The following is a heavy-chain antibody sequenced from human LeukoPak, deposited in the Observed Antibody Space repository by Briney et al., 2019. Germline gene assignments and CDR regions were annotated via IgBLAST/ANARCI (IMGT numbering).Heavy chain of an antibody. CDR3: ARDCRPLVVVPAAIFDY. CDR1: GFAFSSYA. J-gene: IGHJ4*02. D-gene: IGHD2-2*02. Sequence: PGGSLRLSCAASGFAFSSYAMHWVRQAPGKGLEWVAVISYDGSNKYYADSVKGRFTISRDNSKNTLYLQMNSLRAEDTAVYYCARDCRPLVVVPAAIFDYWGQGTLVTVSS. V-gene: IGHV3-30-3*01. CDR2: ISYDGSNK.